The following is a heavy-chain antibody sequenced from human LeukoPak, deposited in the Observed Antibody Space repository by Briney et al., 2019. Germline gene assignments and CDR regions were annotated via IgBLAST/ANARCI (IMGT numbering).Heavy chain of an antibody. Sequence: PGWSLRLSCAASGCTFSSYGMHWVRPAPGKGLEWVAVISYDGSNKYYADSVKGRFTISRDNSKNTLYLQMNSLRAEDTAVYYCAKDWSSMVRGVYYFDYWGQGTLVTVSS. CDR2: ISYDGSNK. CDR3: AKDWSSMVRGVYYFDY. CDR1: GCTFSSYG. J-gene: IGHJ4*02. V-gene: IGHV3-30*18. D-gene: IGHD3-10*01.